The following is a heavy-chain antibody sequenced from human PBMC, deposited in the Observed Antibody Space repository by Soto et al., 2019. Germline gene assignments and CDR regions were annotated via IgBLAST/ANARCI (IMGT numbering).Heavy chain of an antibody. Sequence: VQLMESGGGVVHPGRSLRLSCAASGFPFSSYGMHWVRQAPGKGLEWVAVIWSDGSNKIYADSVQGRFTISRDNYKNTLDLQRNSLRDEDTAVYYCATDRGAARFAYWGQGTLVTVSS. V-gene: IGHV3-33*01. CDR1: GFPFSSYG. J-gene: IGHJ4*02. CDR3: ATDRGAARFAY. D-gene: IGHD3-10*01. CDR2: IWSDGSNK.